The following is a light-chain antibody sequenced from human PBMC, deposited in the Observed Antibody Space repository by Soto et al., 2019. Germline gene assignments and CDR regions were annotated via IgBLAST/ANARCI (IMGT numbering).Light chain of an antibody. CDR1: QSISSW. V-gene: IGKV1-5*03. J-gene: IGKJ1*01. Sequence: DIQMTQSPSTLSASVGDRVTITCRASQSISSWLAWYQQKPGKAPKLLIYKASSLESRVPSRFSGSGSGTEFTLTISSLQPDDFATYYCQQYNSYPMFGQGTKVEIK. CDR2: KAS. CDR3: QQYNSYPM.